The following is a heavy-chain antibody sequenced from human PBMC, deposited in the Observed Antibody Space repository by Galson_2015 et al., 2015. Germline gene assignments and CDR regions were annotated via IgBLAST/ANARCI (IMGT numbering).Heavy chain of an antibody. V-gene: IGHV3-7*05. J-gene: IGHJ6*02. CDR1: GFPFSSYW. Sequence: SLRLSCAASGFPFSSYWMRWVRQAPGKGLEWVANIKQDGSEKYYVGSVKGRFTISRDNAKNSLYLQMNSLRAEDTAVYYCAREPKEIYGGNLYYYYGMDVWGQGTTVTVSS. CDR2: IKQDGSEK. D-gene: IGHD4-23*01. CDR3: AREPKEIYGGNLYYYYGMDV.